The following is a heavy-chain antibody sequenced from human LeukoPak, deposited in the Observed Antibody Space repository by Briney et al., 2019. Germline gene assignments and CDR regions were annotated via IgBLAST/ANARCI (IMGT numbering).Heavy chain of an antibody. J-gene: IGHJ4*02. CDR1: GYTFTSYG. CDR3: ARDSNYYDSSGYPGGY. V-gene: IGHV1-18*01. CDR2: ISAYNGNT. Sequence: ASVKVSCKASGYTFTSYGISWVRQAPGQGLEWVGWISAYNGNTNYAQKLQGRVTMTTDTSTSTAYMELRSLRSDDTAVYYCARDSNYYDSSGYPGGYWGQGTLVTVSS. D-gene: IGHD3-22*01.